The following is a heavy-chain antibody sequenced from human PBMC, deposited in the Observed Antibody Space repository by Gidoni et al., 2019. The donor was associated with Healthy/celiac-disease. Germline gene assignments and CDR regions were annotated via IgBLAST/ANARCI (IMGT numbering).Heavy chain of an antibody. Sequence: EVQLVESGGGLVQPGGSLRLSCAASGFTFSSYWMCWVRQAPGKGLGWVANIKQDGSEKYYVDSVKGRFTISRDNAKNSLYLQMNSLRAEDTAVYYCAREEMATIGAFDYWGQGTLVTVSS. CDR2: IKQDGSEK. D-gene: IGHD5-12*01. CDR1: GFTFSSYW. J-gene: IGHJ4*02. CDR3: AREEMATIGAFDY. V-gene: IGHV3-7*03.